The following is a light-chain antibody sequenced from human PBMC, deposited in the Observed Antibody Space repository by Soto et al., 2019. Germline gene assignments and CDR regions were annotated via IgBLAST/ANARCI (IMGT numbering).Light chain of an antibody. CDR1: QSISNS. Sequence: DIQMTQSPSTLSASVGDRVTITCRASQSISNSLAWYQQKAGKAPNLLIYKAYSLESGVPSRFSGSGSGTEFTLTISSLQPDDVATYYCRQYVSYPVTFGGGTKVEMK. CDR2: KAY. J-gene: IGKJ4*01. V-gene: IGKV1-5*03. CDR3: RQYVSYPVT.